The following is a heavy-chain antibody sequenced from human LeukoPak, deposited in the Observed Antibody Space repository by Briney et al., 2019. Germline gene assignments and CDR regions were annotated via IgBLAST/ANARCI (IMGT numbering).Heavy chain of an antibody. V-gene: IGHV3-23*01. CDR2: ISGSGGST. Sequence: GGSLRLSCAASGFTFDDYGMSWVRQAPGKGLEWVSAISGSGGSTYYADSVKGRFTISRDNSKNTLYLQMNSLRAEDTAVYYCAKGVTMIVVVITVDYWGQGTLVTVSS. J-gene: IGHJ4*02. CDR3: AKGVTMIVVVITVDY. CDR1: GFTFDDYG. D-gene: IGHD3-22*01.